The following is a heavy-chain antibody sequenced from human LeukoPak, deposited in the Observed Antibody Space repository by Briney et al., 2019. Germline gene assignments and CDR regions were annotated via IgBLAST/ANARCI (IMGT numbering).Heavy chain of an antibody. J-gene: IGHJ4*02. V-gene: IGHV3-23*01. CDR1: GFTFSTYA. CDR3: AEDVVVVVAAKPGV. CDR2: ISGSGDRT. D-gene: IGHD2-15*01. Sequence: GESLRLSCVGSGFTFSTYAMSWVRQTPGKGLEWVSSISGSGDRTYYIDSVKGRFTISRDNSKNTLYLQMNSLGAEDTAVYYCAEDVVVVVAAKPGVWGQGTLVTVSS.